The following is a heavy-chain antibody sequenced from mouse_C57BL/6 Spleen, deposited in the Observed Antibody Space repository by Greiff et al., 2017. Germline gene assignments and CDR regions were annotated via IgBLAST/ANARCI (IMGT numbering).Heavy chain of an antibody. CDR3: ARDGGNYEEGHFGY. Sequence: QVQLQQPGAELVKPGASVKLSCKASGYTFTSYWMHWVKQRPGQGLEWIGMIHPNSGSTNYNEKFKSKATLTVDKSSSTAYMQLSSLTSEDSAVYYCARDGGNYEEGHFGYWGQGTTLTVSS. D-gene: IGHD2-1*01. CDR1: GYTFTSYW. V-gene: IGHV1-64*01. CDR2: IHPNSGST. J-gene: IGHJ2*01.